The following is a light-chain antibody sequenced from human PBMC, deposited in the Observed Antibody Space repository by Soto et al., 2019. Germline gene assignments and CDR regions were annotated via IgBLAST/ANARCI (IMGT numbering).Light chain of an antibody. Sequence: QSALTQPRSLSGSPGQSVTISCTGTISDVGRYDYVSWYQQYPGEAPKLIIYDVTERPSGVPDRFSGSKSGNTASLTISGLRAEDEAAYSCCSFAGSYSYVFGSRTKVTVL. J-gene: IGLJ1*01. V-gene: IGLV2-11*01. CDR1: ISDVGRYDY. CDR3: CSFAGSYSYV. CDR2: DVT.